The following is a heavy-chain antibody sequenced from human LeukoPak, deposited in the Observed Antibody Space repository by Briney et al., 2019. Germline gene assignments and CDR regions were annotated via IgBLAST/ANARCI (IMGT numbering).Heavy chain of an antibody. CDR2: FHPKDADM. CDR3: TRVYYTLLAGYLNQMDV. CDR1: EYSVTEVA. J-gene: IGHJ6*04. D-gene: IGHD3-9*01. V-gene: IGHV1-24*01. Sequence: EASVKVSCKVSEYSVTEVAIHWVRQTGEGLEWMGGFHPKDADMIYANKFQGRVTMTQDTSTDTVYMELSSLRSEDTAIYYCTRVYYTLLAGYLNQMDVWGKGTTVTVSS.